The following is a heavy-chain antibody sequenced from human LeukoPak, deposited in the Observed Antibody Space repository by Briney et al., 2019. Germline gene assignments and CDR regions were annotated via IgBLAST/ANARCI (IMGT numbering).Heavy chain of an antibody. CDR2: INHSGST. D-gene: IGHD3-10*01. J-gene: IGHJ6*03. CDR1: GGSFSGYY. CDR3: ARGGKLAYYYYYYYMDV. Sequence: PSETLSLTCAVYGGSFSGYYWSWIRQPPGKGLEWIGEINHSGSTNYNPSLKSRVTISVDTSKNQFSLKLSSVTAADTAVYYRARGGKLAYYYYYYYMDVWGKGTTVTVSS. V-gene: IGHV4-34*01.